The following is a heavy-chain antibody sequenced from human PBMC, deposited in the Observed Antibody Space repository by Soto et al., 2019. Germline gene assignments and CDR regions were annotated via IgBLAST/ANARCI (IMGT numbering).Heavy chain of an antibody. CDR3: ARGYYDSTAYFYY. CDR2: IYSGGST. V-gene: IGHV3-53*01. J-gene: IGHJ4*02. CDR1: GFTVSTHY. Sequence: EVQLVESGGGLIQPGGSLRLSCAASGFTVSTHYMTWVRQAPGKGLEWVSLIYSGGSTYYADSVKGRFTISRDNTKNMLYLQMNSLGAGDTAVYYCARGYYDSTAYFYYWGQGTLVTVSS. D-gene: IGHD3-22*01.